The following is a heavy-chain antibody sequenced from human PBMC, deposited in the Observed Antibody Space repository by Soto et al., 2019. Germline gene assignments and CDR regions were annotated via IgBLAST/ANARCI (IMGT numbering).Heavy chain of an antibody. CDR3: ARDLSLAWFGTQVDAFDI. Sequence: QVQLVQSGAEVKKPGASVKVSCKASGYTFTSYGISWVRQAPGQGLEWMGWISAYNGNTNYAQKLQGRVTMTTDTSTSTAYMELRSLRSDDTAVYYCARDLSLAWFGTQVDAFDIWGQGTMVTVSS. V-gene: IGHV1-18*01. D-gene: IGHD3-10*01. CDR2: ISAYNGNT. CDR1: GYTFTSYG. J-gene: IGHJ3*02.